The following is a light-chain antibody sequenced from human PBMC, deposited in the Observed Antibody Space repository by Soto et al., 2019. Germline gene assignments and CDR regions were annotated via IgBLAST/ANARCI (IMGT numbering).Light chain of an antibody. V-gene: IGKV3-15*01. CDR2: GAS. CDR3: QQYYKWPYT. Sequence: EVVMTQSPVTLSVSPGETATLSCRASQSISANVAWYQLKPGQAPRLLIYGASIRATGIPAGFSGSGSGTDFTLTVSSLQSEDFAVYYCQQYYKWPYTFGQGTKLEIK. CDR1: QSISAN. J-gene: IGKJ2*01.